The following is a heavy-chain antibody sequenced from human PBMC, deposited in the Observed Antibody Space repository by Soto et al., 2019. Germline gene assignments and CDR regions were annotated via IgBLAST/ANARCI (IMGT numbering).Heavy chain of an antibody. J-gene: IGHJ4*02. CDR2: ISGSGGST. CDR3: AKDGARRHRLHLGEVSLARTGIYFDY. CDR1: GFTFSSYA. Sequence: PGGSLRLSCAASGFTFSSYAMSWVRQAPGKGLEWVSAISGSGGSTYYADSVKGRFTISRDNSKNTLYLQMNSRRAEDTAVYYYAKDGARRHRLHLGEVSLARTGIYFDYWGQGSLITVSS. D-gene: IGHD3-16*02. V-gene: IGHV3-23*01.